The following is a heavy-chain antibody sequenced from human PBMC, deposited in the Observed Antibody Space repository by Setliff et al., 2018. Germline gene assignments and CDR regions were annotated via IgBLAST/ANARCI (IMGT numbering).Heavy chain of an antibody. Sequence: ASVKVSCKASGYTFTSYAMHWVRQAPGQRLEWMGWINAGNGNTKYSQKFQGRVTITRDTSASTAYMELRSLRSEDTAVYYCARSYPIGYCRGGSCYVLDYWGQGTLVTVSS. V-gene: IGHV1-3*01. J-gene: IGHJ4*02. CDR3: ARSYPIGYCRGGSCYVLDY. CDR1: GYTFTSYA. CDR2: INAGNGNT. D-gene: IGHD2-15*01.